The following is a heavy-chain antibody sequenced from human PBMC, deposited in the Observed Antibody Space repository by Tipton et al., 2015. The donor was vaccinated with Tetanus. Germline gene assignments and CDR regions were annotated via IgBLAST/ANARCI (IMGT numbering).Heavy chain of an antibody. V-gene: IGHV4-30-4*01. J-gene: IGHJ6*03. CDR2: IYYSGRT. CDR1: GDSIRSEDYY. Sequence: TLSLTCSVSGDSIRSEDYYWGWIRQSPGKGLEWLGYIYYSGRTYNNPSLKSRVSISLDASKNQFSLSLNSVTAADSATYYCDRLTCSSPSCYDYCYYYVDVWGTGTAVAVSS. D-gene: IGHD2-2*01. CDR3: DRLTCSSPSCYDYCYYYVDV.